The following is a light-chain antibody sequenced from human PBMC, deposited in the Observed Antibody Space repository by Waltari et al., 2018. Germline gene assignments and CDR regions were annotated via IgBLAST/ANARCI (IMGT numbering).Light chain of an antibody. CDR1: QSVSSNF. CDR2: GAS. V-gene: IGKV3-20*01. CDR3: QQYGRSPLT. Sequence: EIVLPQSPGTLSLSPGDRATLSCRASQSVSSNFLAWYQQKPGQAPRLLIYGASSSATGIPDKFSGSGSGTDFTLTINRLEPEDFAVYYCQQYGRSPLTFGGGTKVEIK. J-gene: IGKJ4*01.